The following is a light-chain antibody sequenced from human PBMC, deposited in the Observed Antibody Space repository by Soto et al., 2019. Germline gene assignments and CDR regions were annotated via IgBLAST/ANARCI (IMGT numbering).Light chain of an antibody. J-gene: IGKJ2*01. CDR3: QQYYSTPYT. CDR2: WAS. Sequence: DIVMTQSPDSLAVSLGERATINCKSSQSVLYSSNNKKYLAWYQQKPGQPPKLLIYWASTRESGVPDRFSGSRTGTDFTRTISSLQADDVAFYYCQQYYSTPYTFGHGTKLEIK. CDR1: QSVLYSSNNKKY. V-gene: IGKV4-1*01.